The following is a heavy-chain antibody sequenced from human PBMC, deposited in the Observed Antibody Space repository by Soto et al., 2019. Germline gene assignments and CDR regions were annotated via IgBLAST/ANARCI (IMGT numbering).Heavy chain of an antibody. Sequence: PGGVLRLSCAASGFAFRSCSMDWVRQAPGKGLEWVSYISSSSSTIYYADSVKGRFTISRDNAKNSLYLQMNSLRAEDTAVYYCARHPERIAQIGWFDPWGQGT. D-gene: IGHD6-13*01. CDR1: GFAFRSCS. J-gene: IGHJ5*02. V-gene: IGHV3-48*01. CDR3: ARHPERIAQIGWFDP. CDR2: ISSSSSTI.